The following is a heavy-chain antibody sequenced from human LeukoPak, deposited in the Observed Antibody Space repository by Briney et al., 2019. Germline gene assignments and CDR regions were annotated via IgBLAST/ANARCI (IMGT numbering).Heavy chain of an antibody. CDR1: GGSLSSYY. CDR3: SSERLWSGYYSSHFDY. J-gene: IGHJ4*02. CDR2: IYYSGST. V-gene: IGHV4-59*01. D-gene: IGHD3-3*01. Sequence: SETLSLTCTVSGGSLSSYYWSWIRQPPGKGLEWIGYIYYSGSTNYNPSLKSRVTISIDTSKNQFSLKLTSVTAADTAVYFCSSERLWSGYYSSHFDYWGQGTLVTVSS.